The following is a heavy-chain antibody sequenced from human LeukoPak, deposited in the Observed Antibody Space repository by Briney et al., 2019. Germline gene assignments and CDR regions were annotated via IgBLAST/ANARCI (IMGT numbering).Heavy chain of an antibody. CDR1: GFTVSSNY. CDR3: ARAAWIQLEYYYGMDV. CDR2: ISSSSSYI. D-gene: IGHD5-18*01. Sequence: PGGSLRLSCAASGFTVSSNYMSWVRQAPGEGLEWFSSISSSSSYIYYADSVKGRFTISRDNAKNSLYLQMNSLRAEDTAVYYCARAAWIQLEYYYGMDVWGQGTTVTVSS. V-gene: IGHV3-21*01. J-gene: IGHJ6*02.